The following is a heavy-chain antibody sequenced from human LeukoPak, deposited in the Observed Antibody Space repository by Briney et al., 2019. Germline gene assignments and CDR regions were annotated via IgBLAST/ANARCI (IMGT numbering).Heavy chain of an antibody. Sequence: SETLSLTCAVYGGSFSGYYWSWIRQPPGKGLEGIGEINHSGSTNYNPSLKSRVTISVDTSKNQSSLKLSSVTAADTAVYYCARVPPPSSAYYFDYWGQGTLVTVSS. CDR3: ARVPPPSSAYYFDY. CDR1: GGSFSGYY. CDR2: INHSGST. V-gene: IGHV4-34*01. J-gene: IGHJ4*02.